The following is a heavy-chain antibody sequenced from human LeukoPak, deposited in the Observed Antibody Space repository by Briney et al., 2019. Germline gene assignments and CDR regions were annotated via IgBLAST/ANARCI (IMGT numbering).Heavy chain of an antibody. CDR3: GRAPGVSMVRGVIMTNYYFDY. D-gene: IGHD3-10*01. J-gene: IGHJ4*02. CDR1: GGSFSGYY. CDR2: INHSGST. Sequence: PSETLSLTCAVYGGSFSGYYWSWIRQPPGKGLEWIGEINHSGSTNYNPSLKSRVTISVDTSKNQFSLKLSSVTAGDTAVYYCGRAPGVSMVRGVIMTNYYFDYWGQGTLVTVSS. V-gene: IGHV4-34*01.